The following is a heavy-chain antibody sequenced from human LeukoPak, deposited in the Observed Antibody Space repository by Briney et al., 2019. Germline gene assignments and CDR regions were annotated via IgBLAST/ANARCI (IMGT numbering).Heavy chain of an antibody. CDR1: GASITSSTYY. V-gene: IGHV4-39*01. CDR3: ARQSRYFHREGYQYGMDV. Sequence: PSETLSLTCTVSGASITSSTYYWGWFRQPSGKGLEWIGILDYSGSSYSSPSLKSRVAISVDTSKNQFSLKLSSVTAADTAVYYCARQSRYFHREGYQYGMDVWGQGTTVTVSS. J-gene: IGHJ6*02. CDR2: LDYSGSS. D-gene: IGHD3-9*01.